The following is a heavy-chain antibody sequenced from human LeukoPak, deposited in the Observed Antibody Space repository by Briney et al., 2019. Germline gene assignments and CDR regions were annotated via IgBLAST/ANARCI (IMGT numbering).Heavy chain of an antibody. D-gene: IGHD5-24*01. Sequence: PGGSLRLSCAASGFTFSSYEMNWIRQPPGKGLEWIGSIYYSGSASYNPSLKSRVTISVDTSKNHFSLELKSLTVADTAVYYCANGAKFDPWGPGTLVTVSS. V-gene: IGHV4-39*02. J-gene: IGHJ5*02. CDR3: ANGAKFDP. CDR1: GFTFSSYE. CDR2: IYYSGSA.